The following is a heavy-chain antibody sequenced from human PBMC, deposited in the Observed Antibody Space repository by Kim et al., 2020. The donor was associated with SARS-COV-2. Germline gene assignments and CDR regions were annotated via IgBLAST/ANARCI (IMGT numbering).Heavy chain of an antibody. J-gene: IGHJ2*01. CDR1: GFTFSNYA. CDR2: ISVTGLTT. CDR3: AQGIAARPGWYFDL. D-gene: IGHD6-6*01. V-gene: IGHV3-23*01. Sequence: GGSLRLSCAASGFTFSNYAMSWVRQAPGKGLDWVSGISVTGLTTYYADSVKGRFTISSDNSKNTLYLQMNNLRAEDTALYYCAQGIAARPGWYFDLWGRG.